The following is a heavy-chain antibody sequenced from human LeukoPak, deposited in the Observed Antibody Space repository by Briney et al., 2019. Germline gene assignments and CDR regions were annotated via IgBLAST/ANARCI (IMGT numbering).Heavy chain of an antibody. CDR3: ARQGSSSWYKAFDI. J-gene: IGHJ3*02. Sequence: SETLSLTCTVSGGSISSGSYYWSWIRQPAGKGVEWIGRIYTSGSTNYNPSLKSRVTISVDTSKNQFSLKLSSVTAADTAVYYCARQGSSSWYKAFDIGGQGTMVTVSS. CDR2: IYTSGST. CDR1: GGSISSGSYY. D-gene: IGHD6-13*01. V-gene: IGHV4-61*02.